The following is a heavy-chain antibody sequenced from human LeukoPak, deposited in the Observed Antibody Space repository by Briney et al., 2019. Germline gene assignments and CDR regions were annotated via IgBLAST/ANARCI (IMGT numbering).Heavy chain of an antibody. V-gene: IGHV4-59*01. J-gene: IGHJ5*02. CDR3: TKLEYNWFDP. CDR1: GASISSYY. D-gene: IGHD3-3*01. CDR2: IYYSGST. Sequence: SETLSLTCTVSGASISSYYWSWIRQPPGKGLEWIGYIYYSGSTNYTPSLKSRVTISVDTSKNQFSLKLSSVTAADTAVYYCTKLEYNWFDPWGQGTLVTVSS.